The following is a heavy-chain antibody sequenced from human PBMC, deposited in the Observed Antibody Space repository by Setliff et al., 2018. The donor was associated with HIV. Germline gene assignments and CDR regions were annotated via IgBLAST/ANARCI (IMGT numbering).Heavy chain of an antibody. CDR3: ASGYYDSSGYYWYFAL. V-gene: IGHV4-4*09. D-gene: IGHD3-22*01. Sequence: ASETLSLTCTVSGGSISNYYWSWIRQPPGKGLEWIGYIYTSGSTNYNPSRKSRDTISVDTSKNQFSLKLSSVTAADTAVYYCASGYYDSSGYYWYFALWGRGTLVTVSS. CDR2: IYTSGST. CDR1: GGSISNYY. J-gene: IGHJ2*01.